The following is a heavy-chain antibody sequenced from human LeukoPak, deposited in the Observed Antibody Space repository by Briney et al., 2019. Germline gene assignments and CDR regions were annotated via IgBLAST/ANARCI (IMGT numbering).Heavy chain of an antibody. Sequence: GGSLRVSCAASGFTISNVWMSWVRQAPGKGLEWVGRIKSKTDGGTTDYAAPVKGRFTISRDDSKNTLYLQMNSLKTEDTAVYYCTTDQTAGDFDYWGQGTLVTVSS. D-gene: IGHD2-21*02. CDR1: GFTISNVW. CDR2: IKSKTDGGTT. J-gene: IGHJ4*02. V-gene: IGHV3-15*01. CDR3: TTDQTAGDFDY.